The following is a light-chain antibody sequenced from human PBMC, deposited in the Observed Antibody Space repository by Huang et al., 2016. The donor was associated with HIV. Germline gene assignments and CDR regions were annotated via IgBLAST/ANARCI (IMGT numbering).Light chain of an antibody. CDR1: QSVATN. CDR2: GAS. CDR3: QQYHNWPYT. Sequence: EIIMMQSPATLSLSPGEGASLSCRANQSVATNLAWYLHRPGQSPRILIFGASTRASGLPGRFSGSGSGTQFTLTVSGLQSEDFVVYYCQQYHNWPYTFGQGTKLEI. J-gene: IGKJ2*01. V-gene: IGKV3-15*01.